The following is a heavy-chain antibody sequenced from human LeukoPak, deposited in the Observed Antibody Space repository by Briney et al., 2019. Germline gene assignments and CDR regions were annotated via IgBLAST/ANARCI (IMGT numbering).Heavy chain of an antibody. CDR3: ARDSYYGSGSRTDY. V-gene: IGHV3-74*01. CDR2: INSDGSNT. J-gene: IGHJ4*02. D-gene: IGHD3-10*01. Sequence: HPGGSLRLSCAASGFNFRTYWMHWVRQAPGKGLVWVSRINSDGSNTTYADSVKGRLTISRDNAKNSLYLQMNSLRAEDTAVYYCARDSYYGSGSRTDYWGQGTLVTVSS. CDR1: GFNFRTYW.